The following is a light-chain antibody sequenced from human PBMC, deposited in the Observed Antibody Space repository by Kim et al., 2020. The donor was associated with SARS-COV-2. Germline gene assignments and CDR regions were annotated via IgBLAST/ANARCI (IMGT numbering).Light chain of an antibody. Sequence: IQMTQSPSSLSASVGDRVTISCRASQGISSWLAWYQLKPRKAPKLLIYAASSLQSGVPSRFSGSGSGTDFTLTISSLQPEDFATYYCQQYDSYPRTFGQGTKVDIK. V-gene: IGKV1D-16*01. J-gene: IGKJ1*01. CDR2: AAS. CDR3: QQYDSYPRT. CDR1: QGISSW.